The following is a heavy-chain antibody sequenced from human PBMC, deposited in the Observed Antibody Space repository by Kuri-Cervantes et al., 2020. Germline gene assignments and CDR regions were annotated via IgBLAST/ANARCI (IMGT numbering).Heavy chain of an antibody. CDR3: AREGGYGDYIRDYGMDV. CDR1: GFTFDDYA. J-gene: IGHJ6*02. CDR2: ISWNSGSI. D-gene: IGHD4-17*01. V-gene: IGHV3-9*01. Sequence: GGSLRLSCAASGFTFDDYAMHWVRQAPGKGLEWVSGISWNSGSIGYADSVKGRFTISRDNAENSLYLQMNSLRAEDTAVYYCAREGGYGDYIRDYGMDVWGQGTTVTVSS.